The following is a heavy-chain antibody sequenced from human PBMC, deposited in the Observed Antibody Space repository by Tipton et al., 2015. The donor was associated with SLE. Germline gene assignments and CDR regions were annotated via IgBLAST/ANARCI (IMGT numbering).Heavy chain of an antibody. D-gene: IGHD6-13*01. CDR1: GGSISSSSYY. J-gene: IGHJ4*02. CDR2: IYYSGST. V-gene: IGHV4-39*01. Sequence: LRLSCTVSGGSISSSSYYWGWIRQPPGKGLEWIGSIYYSGSTYYNPSLKSRVTISVDTSKNQFSLKLSSVTAADTAVYYCARRGSSWPFDYWGQGTLVTVSS. CDR3: ARRGSSWPFDY.